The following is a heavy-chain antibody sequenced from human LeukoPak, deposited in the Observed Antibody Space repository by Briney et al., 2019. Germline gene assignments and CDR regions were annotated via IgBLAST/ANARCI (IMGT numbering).Heavy chain of an antibody. CDR3: AREPDFDY. CDR1: GFTFSNYA. V-gene: IGHV3-48*01. J-gene: IGHJ4*02. D-gene: IGHD1-14*01. CDR2: SSSGSSTI. Sequence: GGSLRLSCAASGFTFSNYAMNWVRQAPGKGLEWVSYSSSGSSTIYYADSVKGRFTISRDNAKNSLFLQMNSLRAEDTAVYYCAREPDFDYWGQGTLVTVSS.